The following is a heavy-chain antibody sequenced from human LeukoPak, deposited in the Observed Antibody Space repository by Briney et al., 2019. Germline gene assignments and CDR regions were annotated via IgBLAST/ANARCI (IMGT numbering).Heavy chain of an antibody. CDR1: GFTFSSYS. D-gene: IGHD2-2*01. Sequence: PGGSLRLSCAASGFTFSSYSMNWVRQAPGKGLEWVSSISSSSSYIYYADSVKGRFTISRDNAKNSLYLQMNSLRAEDTAVYYCARLLNVVPAAMYGMDVWGQGTTVTVSS. V-gene: IGHV3-21*01. CDR3: ARLLNVVPAAMYGMDV. CDR2: ISSSSSYI. J-gene: IGHJ6*02.